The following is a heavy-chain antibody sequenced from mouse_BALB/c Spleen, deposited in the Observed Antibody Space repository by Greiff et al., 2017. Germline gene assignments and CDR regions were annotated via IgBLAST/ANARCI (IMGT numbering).Heavy chain of an antibody. J-gene: IGHJ4*01. V-gene: IGHV1S81*02. CDR3: ARYPPYYAMDY. Sequence: QVQLQQPGAELVKPGASVKLSCKASGYTFTSYWMHWVKQRPGQGLEWIGEINPSNGRTNDNEKFKSKATLTVDKSSSTAYMQLSSLTSEDSAVYYCARYPPYYAMDYWGQGTSVTVSS. CDR2: INPSNGRT. CDR1: GYTFTSYW.